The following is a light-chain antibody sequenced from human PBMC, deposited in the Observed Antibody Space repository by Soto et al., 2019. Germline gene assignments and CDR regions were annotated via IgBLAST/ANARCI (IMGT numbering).Light chain of an antibody. J-gene: IGLJ2*01. V-gene: IGLV1-51*01. CDR1: SSNIGNNF. Sequence: QSVLTQPPSVSAAPGRKVTISCSGSSSNIGNNFVSWYQHLPGTAPKLLIYDNNKRPSGIPDRFSGSKSRTSATLGITGLQAGDEADYYCGTWDSGLRAGVFGGGTKLTVL. CDR3: GTWDSGLRAGV. CDR2: DNN.